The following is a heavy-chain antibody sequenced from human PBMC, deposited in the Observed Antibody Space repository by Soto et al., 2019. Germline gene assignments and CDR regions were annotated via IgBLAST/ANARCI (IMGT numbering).Heavy chain of an antibody. CDR2: ISSSSSYI. D-gene: IGHD4-17*01. CDR3: ARDGPPPTTMTTENFQH. Sequence: EVQLVESGGGLVKPGGSLRLSCAASGFTFSSYSMNWVRQAPGKGLEWVSSISSSSSYIYYADSVKGRFTISRDNAKNSLYLQMNSLRAEDTAVYYCARDGPPPTTMTTENFQHWGQGTLVTVSS. J-gene: IGHJ1*01. V-gene: IGHV3-21*01. CDR1: GFTFSSYS.